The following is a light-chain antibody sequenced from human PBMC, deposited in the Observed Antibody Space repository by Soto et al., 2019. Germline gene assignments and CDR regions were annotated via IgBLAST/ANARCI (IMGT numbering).Light chain of an antibody. CDR3: AAWDDSLKGQV. V-gene: IGLV1-44*01. CDR1: SSNIGSNI. Sequence: QAVVTQPPSASGTPGQRVTISCSGSSSNIGSNIVNWYQQLPGTAPKLLIYSNNQRPSGVPDRFSGSRSGTSASLAISGLQSEDEADYYCAAWDDSLKGQVLGTGTKVTVL. CDR2: SNN. J-gene: IGLJ1*01.